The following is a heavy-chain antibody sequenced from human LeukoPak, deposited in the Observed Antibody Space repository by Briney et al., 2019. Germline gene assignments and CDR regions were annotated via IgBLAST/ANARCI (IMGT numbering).Heavy chain of an antibody. V-gene: IGHV3-23*01. J-gene: IGHJ4*02. Sequence: GGSLRLSCAASGFTFSSYAMSWVRQAPGKGLEWVSAISGSGGSTYYADSVKGRFTISRDNSKNTLYLQMNSLRAEDTAVYYCAKAVPPFVVVPAAMEWVVGSDYWGQGTLVTVSS. CDR1: GFTFSSYA. CDR2: ISGSGGST. CDR3: AKAVPPFVVVPAAMEWVVGSDY. D-gene: IGHD2-2*01.